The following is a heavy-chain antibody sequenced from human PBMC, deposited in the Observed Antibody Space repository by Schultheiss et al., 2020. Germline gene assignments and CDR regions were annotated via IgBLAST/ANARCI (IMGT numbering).Heavy chain of an antibody. J-gene: IGHJ4*02. D-gene: IGHD2-2*01. CDR2: IYYSGST. CDR1: GGSISSGGYY. V-gene: IGHV4-61*08. CDR3: ARVVVPAATGQGRFDY. Sequence: SETLSLTCTVSGGSISSGGYYWSWIRQHPGKGLEWIGYIYYSGSTNYNPSLKSRVTISVDTSKNQFSLKLSSVTAADTAVYYCARVVVPAATGQGRFDYWGQGTLVTVSA.